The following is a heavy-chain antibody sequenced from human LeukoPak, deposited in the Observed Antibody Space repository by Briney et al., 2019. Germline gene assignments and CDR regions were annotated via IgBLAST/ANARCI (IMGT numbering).Heavy chain of an antibody. Sequence: GESLKTSCKGSGSSFTSYWISWVRQLPGKGLEWMGRIDPSDSYTNYSPSFQGHVTISADKSISTAYLQWSSLKAPDTAMYYCARHDIVVVVAAADYWGQGTLVTVSS. CDR3: ARHDIVVVVAAADY. CDR1: GSSFTSYW. D-gene: IGHD2-15*01. CDR2: IDPSDSYT. J-gene: IGHJ4*02. V-gene: IGHV5-10-1*01.